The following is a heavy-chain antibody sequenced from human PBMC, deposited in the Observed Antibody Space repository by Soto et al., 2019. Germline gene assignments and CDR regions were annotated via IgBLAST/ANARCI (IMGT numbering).Heavy chain of an antibody. D-gene: IGHD4-17*01. CDR3: AKDLLTTGIMVDS. J-gene: IGHJ4*02. V-gene: IGHV3-23*01. CDR2: ISGSDDST. Sequence: EVQLLESGGGLVQPGGSLRLSCAASGFTLSSYAMSWVRQAPGKGLEGVSIISGSDDSTYYADSVKGRFTTSRDNSKNTLYLQMNSLRAEDTAIYYCAKDLLTTGIMVDSWGQGTLVTVSS. CDR1: GFTLSSYA.